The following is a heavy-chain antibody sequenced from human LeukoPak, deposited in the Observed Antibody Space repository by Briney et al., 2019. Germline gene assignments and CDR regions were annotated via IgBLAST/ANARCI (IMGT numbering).Heavy chain of an antibody. J-gene: IGHJ4*02. V-gene: IGHV3-33*01. CDR1: GFTFNKYG. Sequence: PGGSLRLSCAAWGFTFNKYGMHWVRQAPGKGLEWVAVIWYDGSNKYYADSVKGRFTISRDNSKNTLYLQMNSLRAEDTAVYYCARGAGYCTNSVCYLDYFDYWGQGTLVTVSS. D-gene: IGHD2-8*01. CDR2: IWYDGSNK. CDR3: ARGAGYCTNSVCYLDYFDY.